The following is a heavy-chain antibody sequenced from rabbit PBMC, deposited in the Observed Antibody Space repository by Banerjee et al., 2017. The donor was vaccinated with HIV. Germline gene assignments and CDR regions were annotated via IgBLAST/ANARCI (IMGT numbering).Heavy chain of an antibody. J-gene: IGHJ4*01. CDR3: ARDLAGVIGWNFNL. CDR2: IYAVHGTI. V-gene: IGHV1S47*01. CDR1: GFDLSSYG. Sequence: QEQLEESGGGLVKPEGSLTLACKASGFDLSSYGISWVRQAPGKGLEWIAYIYAVHGTIDYATWVNGRFTISLDNAQNTVFLQMTSLTVADTAMYFCARDLAGVIGWNFNLWGQGTLVT. D-gene: IGHD4-1*01.